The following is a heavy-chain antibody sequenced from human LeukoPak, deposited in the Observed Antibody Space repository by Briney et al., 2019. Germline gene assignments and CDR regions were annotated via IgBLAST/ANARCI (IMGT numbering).Heavy chain of an antibody. CDR2: ISGSGGSA. Sequence: GGSLRLSCAASGFTFSSYAMSWVRQAPGKGLEWVSAISGSGGSAYYADSVKGRFTISRDNSKNTLYLQMNSLRAEDTAAYYCAKDRIGSYRAVGYDAFDIWGQGTMATVSS. J-gene: IGHJ3*02. CDR3: AKDRIGSYRAVGYDAFDI. D-gene: IGHD5-18*01. V-gene: IGHV3-23*01. CDR1: GFTFSSYA.